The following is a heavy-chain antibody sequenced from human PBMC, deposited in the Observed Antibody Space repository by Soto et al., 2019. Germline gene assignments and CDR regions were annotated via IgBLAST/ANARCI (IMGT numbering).Heavy chain of an antibody. CDR1: GGSVSSGSYY. D-gene: IGHD1-26*01. CDR3: ARDKGPLVGTND. V-gene: IGHV4-61*01. CDR2: IYYSGST. Sequence: PSETLSLTCTVSGGSVSSGSYYWSWIRQPPGKGLEWIGYIYYSGSTNYNPSLKSRVTISVDTSKNQFSLKLSSVTAADTAVYYCARDKGPLVGTNDWGQGTLVTVSS. J-gene: IGHJ4*02.